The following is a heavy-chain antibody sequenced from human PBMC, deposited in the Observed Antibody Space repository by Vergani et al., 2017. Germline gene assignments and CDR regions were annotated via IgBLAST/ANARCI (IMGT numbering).Heavy chain of an antibody. J-gene: IGHJ6*02. CDR1: GFTFSSYS. V-gene: IGHV3-21*01. D-gene: IGHD2-15*01. CDR2: ISSSSSYI. CDR3: ARDSGGSSSYYYDGMDV. Sequence: EVQLVESGGGLVKPGGSLRLSCAASGFTFSSYSMNWVRQAPGKGLEWVSSISSSSSYIYYADSVKGRFTISRDNAKNSLYLQMNSLRAEDTAVYYCARDSGGSSSYYYDGMDVGGQGTTVTVSS.